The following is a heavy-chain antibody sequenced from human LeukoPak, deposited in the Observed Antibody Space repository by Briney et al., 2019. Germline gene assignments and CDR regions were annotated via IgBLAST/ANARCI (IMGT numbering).Heavy chain of an antibody. V-gene: IGHV4-59*01. CDR3: ARWEWELLLFDY. CDR1: GGSISSYY. CDR2: IYCSGST. D-gene: IGHD1-26*01. Sequence: PSETLSLTCTVSGGSISSYYWSWIRQPPGKGLEWIGYIYCSGSTNYNPSLKSRVTISVDTSKNQFSLKLSSVTAADTAVYYCARWEWELLLFDYWGQGTLVTVSS. J-gene: IGHJ4*02.